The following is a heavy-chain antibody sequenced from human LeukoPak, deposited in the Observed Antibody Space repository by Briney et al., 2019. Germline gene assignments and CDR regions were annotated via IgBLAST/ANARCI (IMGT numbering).Heavy chain of an antibody. Sequence: GGSLRLSCAASGFTFSSCAMHWVRQAPGKGLEWVAVISYDGSNKYYADSVKGRFTISRDNSKNTLYLQMNSLRAEDTAVYYCARDVYSSSWYGANFDYWGQGTLVTVSS. D-gene: IGHD6-13*01. CDR2: ISYDGSNK. CDR1: GFTFSSCA. CDR3: ARDVYSSSWYGANFDY. V-gene: IGHV3-30-3*01. J-gene: IGHJ4*02.